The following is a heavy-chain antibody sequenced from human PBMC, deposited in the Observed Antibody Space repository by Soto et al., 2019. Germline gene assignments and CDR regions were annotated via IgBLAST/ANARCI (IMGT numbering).Heavy chain of an antibody. Sequence: SVKVSCKASGGTFSSYAISWVRQAPGQGLEWMGGIIPIFGTANYAQKFQGRVTITADESTSTAYMELSSLRSEDTAVYYCARDQTLSGSYDYYGMDVWGQGTTVTVSS. J-gene: IGHJ6*02. CDR1: GGTFSSYA. CDR3: ARDQTLSGSYDYYGMDV. V-gene: IGHV1-69*13. CDR2: IIPIFGTA. D-gene: IGHD1-26*01.